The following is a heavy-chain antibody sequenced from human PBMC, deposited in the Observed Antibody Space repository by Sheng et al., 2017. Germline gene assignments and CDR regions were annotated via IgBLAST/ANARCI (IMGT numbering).Heavy chain of an antibody. J-gene: IGHJ4*02. CDR2: IKSKTDGGTT. Sequence: EVQLVESGGGLVKPGGSLRLSCAASGFTFSNAWMSWVRQAPGKGLEWVGRIKSKTDGGTTDYAAPVKGRFTISRDDSKNTLYLQMNSLKTEDTAVYYCTTDHTYYYDSSGYYPFDYWGQGTLVTVSS. CDR3: TTDHTYYYDSSGYYPFDY. CDR1: GFTFSNAW. D-gene: IGHD3-22*01. V-gene: IGHV3-15*01.